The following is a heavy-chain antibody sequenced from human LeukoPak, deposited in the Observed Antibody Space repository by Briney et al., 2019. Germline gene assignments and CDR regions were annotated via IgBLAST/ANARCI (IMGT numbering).Heavy chain of an antibody. V-gene: IGHV3-9*01. Sequence: GGSLRLSCAASGFTFSSSAMSWVRQAPGKGLEWVSGISWNSGSIGYADSVKGRFTISRDNAKNSLYLQMNSLRAEDTALYYCAKDLDAFDIWGQGTMVTVSS. J-gene: IGHJ3*02. CDR2: ISWNSGSI. CDR3: AKDLDAFDI. CDR1: GFTFSSSA.